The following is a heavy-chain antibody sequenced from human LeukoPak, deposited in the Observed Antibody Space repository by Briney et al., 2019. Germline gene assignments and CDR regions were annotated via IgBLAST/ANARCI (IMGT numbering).Heavy chain of an antibody. CDR2: IYYSGST. V-gene: IGHV4-59*12. Sequence: SETLSLTCTVSGGSISSYYWSWIRQPPGKGLEWIGYIYYSGSTNYNPSLKSRVTISLDTSTNQFSLNLSSVTAADTAVYYCARDPGTNDGVDWGQGTLVTVSS. D-gene: IGHD1-1*01. CDR1: GGSISSYY. CDR3: ARDPGTNDGVD. J-gene: IGHJ4*02.